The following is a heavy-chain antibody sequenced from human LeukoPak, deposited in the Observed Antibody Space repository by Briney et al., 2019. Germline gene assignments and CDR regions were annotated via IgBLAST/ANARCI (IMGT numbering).Heavy chain of an antibody. V-gene: IGHV4-34*01. D-gene: IGHD2-15*01. Sequence: PSETLSLTCAVYGGSFSGYYWSWIRQPPGKGLEWIGEINHSGSTNYNPSLKSRVTISVDTSKNQFSLKLSSVTAADTAVYYCARGRMSGVLYWGQGTLVTVSS. J-gene: IGHJ4*02. CDR2: INHSGST. CDR1: GGSFSGYY. CDR3: ARGRMSGVLY.